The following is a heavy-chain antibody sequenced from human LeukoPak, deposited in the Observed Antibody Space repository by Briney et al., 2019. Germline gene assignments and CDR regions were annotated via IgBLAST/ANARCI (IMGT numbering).Heavy chain of an antibody. CDR2: ISSSSSYT. J-gene: IGHJ4*02. CDR1: GFTFSDYY. Sequence: PGGSLRLSCAASGFTFSDYYMSWIRQAPGMGLEWVSYISSSSSYTNYADSVKGRFTISRDNAKNSLYLQMNSLRAEDTAVYYCARGYDYGDLEIPLGYWGQGTLVTVSS. CDR3: ARGYDYGDLEIPLGY. D-gene: IGHD4-17*01. V-gene: IGHV3-11*06.